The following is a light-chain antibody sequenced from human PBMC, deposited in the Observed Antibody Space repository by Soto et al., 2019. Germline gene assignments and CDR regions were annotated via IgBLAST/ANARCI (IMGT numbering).Light chain of an antibody. CDR2: GAS. J-gene: IGKJ1*01. CDR3: QQYGSSPQT. CDR1: QSVINNY. Sequence: IVFTTSPGTLFLSPGERATLSCRASQSVINNYLAWYQQKPGQAPRLLIYGASSRATGIPDRFSGSGSGTDFTLTISRLEPEDFAVYYCQQYGSSPQTFGQGTKVAIK. V-gene: IGKV3-20*01.